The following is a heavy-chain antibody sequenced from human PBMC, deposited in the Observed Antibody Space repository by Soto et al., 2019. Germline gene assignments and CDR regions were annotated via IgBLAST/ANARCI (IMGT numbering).Heavy chain of an antibody. V-gene: IGHV3-23*01. CDR1: GFTFSSYA. CDR3: AKGTRCSGGSCYPDAIALFAY. Sequence: PGGSLRLSCAASGFTFSSYAMSWVRQAPGKGLEWVSAISGSGGSTYYADSVKGRFTISRDNSKNTLYLQMNSLRAEDTAVYYCAKGTRCSGGSCYPDAIALFAYWGQGTLVTVSS. J-gene: IGHJ4*02. CDR2: ISGSGGST. D-gene: IGHD2-15*01.